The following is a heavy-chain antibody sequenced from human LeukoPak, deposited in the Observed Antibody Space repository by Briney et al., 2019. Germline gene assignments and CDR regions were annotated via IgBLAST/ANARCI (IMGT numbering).Heavy chain of an antibody. D-gene: IGHD1-26*01. V-gene: IGHV3-23*01. Sequence: GGSLRLSCAASGFTFSSYAMSWVRQAPGKGLEWVSAISGSGGSTYHADSVKGRFTISRDNSKNTLYLQMNSLRAEDTAVYYCAKDPAVAVGATNWGQGTLVTVSS. CDR2: ISGSGGST. J-gene: IGHJ4*02. CDR3: AKDPAVAVGATN. CDR1: GFTFSSYA.